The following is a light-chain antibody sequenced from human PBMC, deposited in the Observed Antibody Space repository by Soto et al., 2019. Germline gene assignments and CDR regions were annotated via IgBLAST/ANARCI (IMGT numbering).Light chain of an antibody. Sequence: SYELTQPPSVSVAPGQTATISCGENNIDSRTVHWYQQKPGQAPLLVVYDNSFRPSGIPNRFSGSNSGNTATLTISRVEDGDEADYYCQVWDNVDDHIYVFGTGTKLTVL. J-gene: IGLJ1*01. CDR1: NIDSRT. CDR2: DNS. CDR3: QVWDNVDDHIYV. V-gene: IGLV3-21*02.